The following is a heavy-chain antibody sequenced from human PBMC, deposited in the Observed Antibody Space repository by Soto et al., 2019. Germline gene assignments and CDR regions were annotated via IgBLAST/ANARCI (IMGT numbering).Heavy chain of an antibody. CDR1: GFSFSDYF. CDR2: INPSGDSR. V-gene: IGHV1-46*01. Sequence: ASVKVSCKASGFSFSDYFMHWVRQAPGQGLEWMGIINPSGDSRNYAQKFQGRVTITRDTSTSTVYMDLSSLRYEDTAVYYCARGRPPAMVTGRRGFWFDPWGQGTLVTVSS. CDR3: ARGRPPAMVTGRRGFWFDP. D-gene: IGHD5-18*01. J-gene: IGHJ5*02.